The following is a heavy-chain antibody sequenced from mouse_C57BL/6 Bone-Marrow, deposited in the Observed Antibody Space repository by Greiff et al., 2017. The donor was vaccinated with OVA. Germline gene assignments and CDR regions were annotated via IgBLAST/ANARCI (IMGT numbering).Heavy chain of an antibody. J-gene: IGHJ2*01. V-gene: IGHV1-39*01. CDR2: INPHYGTT. CDR3: SRNDGYYFDY. D-gene: IGHD2-3*01. Sequence: EVKLVESGPELVKPGASVKISCKASGYSFTDYNMNWVKQSTGKSLEWIGVINPHYGTTSYNQKFKGQATLTVDQSSSTAYMQLNSLTSEDSAVYDCSRNDGYYFDYGGQGTTPTVSA. CDR1: GYSFTDYN.